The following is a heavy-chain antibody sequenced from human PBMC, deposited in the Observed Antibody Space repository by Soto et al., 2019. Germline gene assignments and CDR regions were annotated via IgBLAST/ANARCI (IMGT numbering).Heavy chain of an antibody. CDR1: GYNFNSYC. CDR3: ARVGGGTYDWYYYYGVDV. CDR2: IYPGDSDT. J-gene: IGHJ6*02. D-gene: IGHD3-9*01. V-gene: IGHV5-51*01. Sequence: GESLKISCKGSGYNFNSYCIVWVLQMPWQGLEWMGIIYPGDSDTTYSPSFQGQVTISADKSISTAYLQWSSLKASDTAMYYCARVGGGTYDWYYYYGVDVWGQGTTVTVSS.